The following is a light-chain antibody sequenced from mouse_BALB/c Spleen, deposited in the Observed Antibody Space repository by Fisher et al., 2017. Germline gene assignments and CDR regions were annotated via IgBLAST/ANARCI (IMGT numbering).Light chain of an antibody. Sequence: DIVLTQTTAIMAASLGQKVTMTCSASSSVSSSYLHWYQQKSGASPKPLIHRTSNLASGVPARFSGSGSGTSYSLTISSVEAEDDATYYCQQWNGYPFTFGAGTKLELK. CDR2: RTS. V-gene: IGKV4-58*01. J-gene: IGKJ5*01. CDR3: QQWNGYPFT. CDR1: SSVSSSY.